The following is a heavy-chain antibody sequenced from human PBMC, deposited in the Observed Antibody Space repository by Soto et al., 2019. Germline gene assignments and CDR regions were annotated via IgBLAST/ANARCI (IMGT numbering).Heavy chain of an antibody. V-gene: IGHV3-23*01. CDR2: ITAGGTTT. J-gene: IGHJ5*02. D-gene: IGHD2-15*01. CDR3: VKSAGYCSGGSCYPHWFDP. CDR1: GFTFTTYA. Sequence: GGSLRLSCAASGFTFTTYAMDWVRQAPGKGLEWVSTITAGGTTTWYADSVKGRLTISRDNSRNTLSLQMDSLRAEDTAVYYCVKSAGYCSGGSCYPHWFDPWGQGTLVTVSS.